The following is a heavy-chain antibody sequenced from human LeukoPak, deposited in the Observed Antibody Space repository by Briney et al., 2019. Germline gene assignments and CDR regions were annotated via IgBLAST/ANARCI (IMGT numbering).Heavy chain of an antibody. CDR2: IKKDGSEE. Sequence: GGSLRLSCAASAFSFSDYWMSWARQAPGKGLHWVAHIKKDGSEEYYVDSVNGRFTISRDNAKNSPYLQMNSLRAEDTAVYYCLRWNSGWEFDYWGQGTLVSVSS. J-gene: IGHJ4*02. V-gene: IGHV3-7*05. D-gene: IGHD6-19*01. CDR1: AFSFSDYW. CDR3: LRWNSGWEFDY.